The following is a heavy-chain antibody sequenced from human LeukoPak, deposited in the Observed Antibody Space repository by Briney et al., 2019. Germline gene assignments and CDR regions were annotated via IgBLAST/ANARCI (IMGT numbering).Heavy chain of an antibody. CDR2: ISAYNGNT. Sequence: ASVKVSCKASGYTFTSYGISWVRQAPGQGLEWMGWISAYNGNTNYAQKLQGRVTMTTDTSTSTAYMELSRLRSDDTAVYYCARGGGRAIVGATAHYWYVDVWGRGTLVTVSS. V-gene: IGHV1-18*01. D-gene: IGHD1-26*01. CDR3: ARGGGRAIVGATAHYWYVDV. CDR1: GYTFTSYG. J-gene: IGHJ2*01.